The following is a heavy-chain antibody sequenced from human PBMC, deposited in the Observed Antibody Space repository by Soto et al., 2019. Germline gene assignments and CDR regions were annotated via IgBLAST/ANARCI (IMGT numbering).Heavy chain of an antibody. Sequence: QVQLVQSGAEVVKPGSSVKVSCKASGDTFDTFAISWVRQAPGQGLEWMGGIIPIFRTPDYGQKFQGRVTIPADESTSTAYMELSGLRAEDTAVYYCARGKDREQLGGNYYYTLDVWGQGTTVTVSS. CDR3: ARGKDREQLGGNYYYTLDV. CDR2: IIPIFRTP. V-gene: IGHV1-69*12. J-gene: IGHJ6*02. CDR1: GDTFDTFA. D-gene: IGHD1-1*01.